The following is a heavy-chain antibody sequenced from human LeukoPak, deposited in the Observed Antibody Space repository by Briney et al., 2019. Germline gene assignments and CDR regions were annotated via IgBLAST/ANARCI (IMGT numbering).Heavy chain of an antibody. CDR2: ISWNSGSI. CDR1: GFTFDDYA. D-gene: IGHD2-15*01. J-gene: IGHJ4*02. V-gene: IGHV3-9*01. CDR3: AKDIAAVAALYFDY. Sequence: GRSLRLSCAASGFTFDDYAMHWVRQAPGKGLEWVSGISWNSGSIGYADSVKGRFTISRDNAKNSPYLQMNSLRAEDTALYYCAKDIAAVAALYFDYWGQGTLVTVSS.